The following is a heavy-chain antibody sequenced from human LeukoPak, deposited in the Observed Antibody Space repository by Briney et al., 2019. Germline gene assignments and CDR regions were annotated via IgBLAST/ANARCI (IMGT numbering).Heavy chain of an antibody. Sequence: GGSLRLSCVASGFTFSTFAMTWVRQAPGKGLEWVSTVSGNGGATFYADSVKGRFTVSRDNSKNTLYLQVNSLRVEDTAIYYCAKCSKWLPQSKNIDSWGQGTLVTVSS. V-gene: IGHV3-23*01. J-gene: IGHJ4*02. D-gene: IGHD6-19*01. CDR2: VSGNGGAT. CDR1: GFTFSTFA. CDR3: AKCSKWLPQSKNIDS.